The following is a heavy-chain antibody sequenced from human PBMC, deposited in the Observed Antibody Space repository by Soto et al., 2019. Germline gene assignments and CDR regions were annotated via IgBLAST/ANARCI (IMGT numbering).Heavy chain of an antibody. V-gene: IGHV1-2*04. CDR2: INPNSGGT. J-gene: IGHJ3*02. CDR3: ARALQPNTSEVKYYYDSSGYYPGVFDI. D-gene: IGHD3-22*01. CDR1: GYTFTGYY. Sequence: ASVKVSCKASGYTFTGYYMHWVRQAPGQGLEWMGWINPNSGGTNYAQKFQGWVTMTRDTSISTAYMELSRLRSDDTAVYYCARALQPNTSEVKYYYDSSGYYPGVFDICGQGTMVTVSS.